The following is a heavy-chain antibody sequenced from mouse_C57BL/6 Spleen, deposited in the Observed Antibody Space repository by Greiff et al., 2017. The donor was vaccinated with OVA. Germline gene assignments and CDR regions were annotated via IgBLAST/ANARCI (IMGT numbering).Heavy chain of an antibody. CDR2: IYPGSGST. V-gene: IGHV1-55*01. D-gene: IGHD2-5*01. CDR3: AKRYSNYVGWYFDV. CDR1: GYTFTSYW. J-gene: IGHJ1*03. Sequence: QVQLQQPGAELVKPGASVKMSCKASGYTFTSYWLTWVKQRPGQGLEWIGDIYPGSGSTNYNEKFKSKATLTVDTSSSTAYMQLSSLTSEDSAVYYCAKRYSNYVGWYFDVWGTGTTVTVSS.